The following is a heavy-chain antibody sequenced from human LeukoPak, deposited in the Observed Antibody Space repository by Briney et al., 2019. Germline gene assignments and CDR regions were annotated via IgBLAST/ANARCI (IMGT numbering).Heavy chain of an antibody. Sequence: GRSLRLSCAASGFTFSSYAMHWVRQAPGKGLEWVAVISYDGSNKYYADSVKGRFTISRDNANNSLYLQMNSLRAEDTAVYYCARLFGYSYGLDYWGQGTLVTASS. CDR2: ISYDGSNK. D-gene: IGHD5-18*01. CDR1: GFTFSSYA. V-gene: IGHV3-30*04. CDR3: ARLFGYSYGLDY. J-gene: IGHJ4*02.